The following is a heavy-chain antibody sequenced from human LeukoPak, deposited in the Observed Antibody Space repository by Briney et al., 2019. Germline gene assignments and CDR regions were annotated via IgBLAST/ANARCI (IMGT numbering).Heavy chain of an antibody. J-gene: IGHJ4*02. V-gene: IGHV4-59*01. D-gene: IGHD3-10*01. Sequence: SETLSLTCTVSGGSISSYYWSWIRQPPGKGLEWIGYIYYSGSTKYNPSLKSRVTISVDTSKNQFSLKMSSVTAADTAVYYCAKHYMGSSYNHGLDCWGQGTLVTVSS. CDR1: GGSISSYY. CDR3: AKHYMGSSYNHGLDC. CDR2: IYYSGST.